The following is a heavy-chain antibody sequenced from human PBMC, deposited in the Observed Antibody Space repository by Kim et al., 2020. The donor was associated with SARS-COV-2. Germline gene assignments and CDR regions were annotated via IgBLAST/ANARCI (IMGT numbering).Heavy chain of an antibody. V-gene: IGHV3-23*01. D-gene: IGHD6-13*01. Sequence: GGSLRLSCAASGFTFSSYAMSWVRQAPGKGLEWVSAISGSGGSTYYADSVKGRFTISRDNSKNTLYLQMNSLRAEDTAVYYCAKDSSSWYQFRGLRGWFDPWGQGTLVTVSS. CDR3: AKDSSSWYQFRGLRGWFDP. J-gene: IGHJ5*02. CDR1: GFTFSSYA. CDR2: ISGSGGST.